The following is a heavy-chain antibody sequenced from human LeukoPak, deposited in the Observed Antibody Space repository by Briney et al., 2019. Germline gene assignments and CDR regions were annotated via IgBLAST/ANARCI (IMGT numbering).Heavy chain of an antibody. CDR2: IYYSGST. Sequence: PSETLSLTCTVSGGSMSSYYWNWIRQPPGKGLEWIGYIYYSGSTKYNASLKSRVTISVDTFKNQFSLKLSSVTAADTAVYYCARDPDDYGDPNDAFDIWGQGTMVTVSS. V-gene: IGHV4-59*01. CDR3: ARDPDDYGDPNDAFDI. D-gene: IGHD4-17*01. CDR1: GGSMSSYY. J-gene: IGHJ3*02.